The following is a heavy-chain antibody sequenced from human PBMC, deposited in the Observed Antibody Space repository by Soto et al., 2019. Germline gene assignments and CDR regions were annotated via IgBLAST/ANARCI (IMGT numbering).Heavy chain of an antibody. CDR1: GGSISNHY. V-gene: IGHV4-59*11. Sequence: PSETLSLTCTVSGGSISNHYWSWIRQSPGKGLEWIANIYHSGTTNYNLSLKGRVTISIDSSKNQVSLKLNSVTAADTAVYYCARGGNRTLAWFDPWGQGTLVTVSS. CDR3: ARGGNRTLAWFDP. D-gene: IGHD3-16*01. CDR2: IYHSGTT. J-gene: IGHJ5*02.